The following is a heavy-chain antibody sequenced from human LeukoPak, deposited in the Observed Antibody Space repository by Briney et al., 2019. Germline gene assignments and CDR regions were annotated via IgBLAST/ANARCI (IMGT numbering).Heavy chain of an antibody. J-gene: IGHJ4*02. D-gene: IGHD5-12*01. V-gene: IGHV4-39*01. CDR2: IYYSGST. CDR3: ASQWQVDY. Sequence: SETLSLTCTVSGGSMSSGSYYWGWIRQPPGKGLEWIGSIYYSGSTYYNPSLKSRVTISVDTSKNQFSLKLSSVTAADTAVYYCASQWQVDYWGQGTLVTVSS. CDR1: GGSMSSGSYY.